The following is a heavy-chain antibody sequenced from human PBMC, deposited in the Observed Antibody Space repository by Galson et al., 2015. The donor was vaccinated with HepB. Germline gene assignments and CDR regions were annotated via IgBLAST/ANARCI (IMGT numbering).Heavy chain of an antibody. CDR2: IKSKTDGGTT. Sequence: SRRLSCAASGFTLSNAWMSWVRQAPGKGLEWVGRIKSKTDGGTTDYAAPVKGRFTISRDDSKNTLYLQMNSLKTEDTAVYYCTTHGNALYYYYYGMTSGAKGPRSPSP. V-gene: IGHV3-15*01. D-gene: IGHD3-16*01. CDR3: TTHGNALYYYYYGMTS. J-gene: IGHJ6*02. CDR1: GFTLSNAW.